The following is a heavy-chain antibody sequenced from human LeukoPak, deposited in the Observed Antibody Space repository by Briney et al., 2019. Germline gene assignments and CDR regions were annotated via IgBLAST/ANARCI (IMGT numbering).Heavy chain of an antibody. CDR3: ARGTPLYSSSWDY. D-gene: IGHD6-13*01. J-gene: IGHJ4*02. CDR1: GYTFTSYD. Sequence: GASVKVSCKSSGYTFTSYDINWVRQATGQGLEWMGWVNPNSGNTGYAQKFQGRVTITRNTSISTAYMELSSLRSEDTAVYYCARGTPLYSSSWDYWGQGTLVTVSS. V-gene: IGHV1-8*03. CDR2: VNPNSGNT.